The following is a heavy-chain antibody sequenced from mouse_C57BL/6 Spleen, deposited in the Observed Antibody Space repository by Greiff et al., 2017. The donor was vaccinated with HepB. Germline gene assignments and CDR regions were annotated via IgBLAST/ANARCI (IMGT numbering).Heavy chain of an antibody. D-gene: IGHD2-2*01. J-gene: IGHJ3*01. CDR3: ARQEMVTTGFAY. CDR2: ISSGGSYT. V-gene: IGHV5-6*01. CDR1: GFTFSSYG. Sequence: EVQGVESGGDLVKPGGSLKLSCAASGFTFSSYGMSWVRQTPDKRLEWVATISSGGSYTYYPDSVKGRFTISRDNAKNTLYLQMSSLKSEDTAMYYCARQEMVTTGFAYWGQGTLVTVSA.